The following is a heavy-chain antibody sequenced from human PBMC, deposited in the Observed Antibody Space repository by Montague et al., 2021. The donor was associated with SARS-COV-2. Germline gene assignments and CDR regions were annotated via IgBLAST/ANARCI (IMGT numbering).Heavy chain of an antibody. Sequence: SETLSLTCAVYGGSFSGYYWSWIRQPPGKGLEWIGEINHSGSTNYNPSLKSRVTISVDTSKNQFSLKLSSVTAADTAVYYCARGYQLRFLEWSSRQSTFGYWGQGTLVPVSS. D-gene: IGHD3-3*01. V-gene: IGHV4-34*01. CDR1: GGSFSGYY. CDR2: INHSGST. CDR3: ARGYQLRFLEWSSRQSTFGY. J-gene: IGHJ4*02.